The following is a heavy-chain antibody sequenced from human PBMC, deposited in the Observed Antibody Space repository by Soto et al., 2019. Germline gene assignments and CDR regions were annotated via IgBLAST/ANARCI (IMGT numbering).Heavy chain of an antibody. Sequence: ASVQVSCKASGYTFTSYDINWVRQATGQGLEWMGWMNPNSGNTGYAQKFQGRVTMTRNTSRSTAYMELSSLRSEDTGVYYCARRSNWNLDDALDIWGQGTMVTVSS. CDR3: ARRSNWNLDDALDI. V-gene: IGHV1-8*01. D-gene: IGHD1-20*01. CDR1: GYTFTSYD. J-gene: IGHJ3*02. CDR2: MNPNSGNT.